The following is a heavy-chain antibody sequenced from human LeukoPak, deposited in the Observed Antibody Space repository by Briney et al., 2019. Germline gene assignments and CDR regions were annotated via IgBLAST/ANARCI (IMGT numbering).Heavy chain of an antibody. J-gene: IGHJ5*02. D-gene: IGHD2-2*01. CDR3: ARGRRSSTSWRGDTFDP. CDR1: GHTFTGYY. V-gene: IGHV1-2*02. CDR2: INPNSGGT. Sequence: PWASVKVSCKASGHTFTGYYMHWVRQAPGQGLEWMGWINPNSGGTNYAQKFQGRVTMTRDTSISTAYMELSRLRSDDTAVYYCARGRRSSTSWRGDTFDPWGQGTLVTVSS.